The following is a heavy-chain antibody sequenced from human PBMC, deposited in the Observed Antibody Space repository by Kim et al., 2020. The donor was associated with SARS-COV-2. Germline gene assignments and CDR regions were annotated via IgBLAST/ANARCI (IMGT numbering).Heavy chain of an antibody. CDR1: GFTFSSYA. CDR2: ISGSGGST. J-gene: IGHJ6*02. Sequence: GGSLRLSCAASGFTFSSYAMSWVRQAPGKGLEWVSAISGSGGSTYYADSVKGRFTISRDNSKNTLYLQMNSLRAEDTAVYYCAKDRPWLENYYYYGMDVWGQGTTVTVSS. D-gene: IGHD6-19*01. V-gene: IGHV3-23*01. CDR3: AKDRPWLENYYYYGMDV.